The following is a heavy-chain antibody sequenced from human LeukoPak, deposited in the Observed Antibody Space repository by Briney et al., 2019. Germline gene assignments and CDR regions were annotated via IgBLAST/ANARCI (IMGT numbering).Heavy chain of an antibody. V-gene: IGHV1-2*02. J-gene: IGHJ3*02. Sequence: AAVKETCKASGYTFTAYYMHWVRQAPGQGLEWMGWINPNSGGTNYAQKFQGRVTMTRDTSISTAYMELSRLRSDDTAVYYCARDYYDSSGVGAFDIWGEGTMVSPSS. CDR1: GYTFTAYY. CDR3: ARDYYDSSGVGAFDI. D-gene: IGHD3-22*01. CDR2: INPNSGGT.